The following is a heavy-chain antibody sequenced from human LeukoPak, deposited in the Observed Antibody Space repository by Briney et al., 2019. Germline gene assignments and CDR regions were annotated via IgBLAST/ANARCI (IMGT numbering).Heavy chain of an antibody. J-gene: IGHJ4*02. Sequence: SETLSLTCAVYGGSFSDYYWTWIRQPPGKGLEWIGEISHSGSPSNNPSLKSRVSISFDTSKNQFSLKLTSVTAADTAVYYCGSRRTAMFGVIKGPIDYWGQGTLVTVSS. V-gene: IGHV4-34*01. CDR1: GGSFSDYY. CDR3: GSRRTAMFGVIKGPIDY. D-gene: IGHD3-3*01. CDR2: ISHSGSP.